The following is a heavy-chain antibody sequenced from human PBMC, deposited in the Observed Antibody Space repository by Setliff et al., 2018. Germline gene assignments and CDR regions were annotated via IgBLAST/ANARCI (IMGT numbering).Heavy chain of an antibody. Sequence: LSLTCTVSGGSFDSDSHYWSWMRQPPGKGLEWIGHIFKSGTNFHPSFRSRVSMSVDTSKSQFSLELTSVTAADTALYYCARDHFGAAGDSWGPGTMVTVSS. CDR2: IFKSGT. V-gene: IGHV4-61*09. D-gene: IGHD3-3*01. J-gene: IGHJ4*02. CDR1: GGSFDSDSHY. CDR3: ARDHFGAAGDS.